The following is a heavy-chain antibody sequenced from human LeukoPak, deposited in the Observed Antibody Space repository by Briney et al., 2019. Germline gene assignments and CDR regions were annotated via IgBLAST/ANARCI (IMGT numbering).Heavy chain of an antibody. V-gene: IGHV3-74*01. CDR1: GFTFSSYW. D-gene: IGHD2-15*01. J-gene: IGHJ5*02. CDR2: INSDGSDT. Sequence: GGSLRLSCAASGFTFSSYWMHWVRHAPGKGLVWVSRINSDGSDTVYPDSVKGRFTISRDNAKNTLYLQMNSLRVEDTAVYYCARGPVGLSALDAWGQGILVTVSP. CDR3: ARGPVGLSALDA.